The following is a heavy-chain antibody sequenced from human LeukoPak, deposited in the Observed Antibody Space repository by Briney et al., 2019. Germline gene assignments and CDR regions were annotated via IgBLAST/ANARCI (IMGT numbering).Heavy chain of an antibody. D-gene: IGHD6-13*01. CDR3: ARVLEAASFDY. CDR1: GFTFNNSN. J-gene: IGHJ4*02. V-gene: IGHV3-21*01. CDR2: ISSSSSHI. Sequence: GGSLRLSCAASGFTFNNSNMNWVRQAPGKGLEWVSSISSSSSHIYYADSVKGRFTMSRDNAKNSLYLQMNSLRADDTAVYYCARVLEAASFDYWGQGGPVTVSS.